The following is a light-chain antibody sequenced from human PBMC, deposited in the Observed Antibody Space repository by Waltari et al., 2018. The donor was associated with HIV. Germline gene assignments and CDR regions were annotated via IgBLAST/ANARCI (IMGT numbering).Light chain of an antibody. CDR2: DIS. Sequence: QSVLPQPPSTSAAPGQRVTISCSGDTSPSQFTPFYWYQQLPGAAPKLLIYDISHRPSGVPDRFSGSKSGASASLAITSLRSEDEGLYYCATWSAVLRAWVFGGGTKLTVL. V-gene: IGLV1-47*01. CDR3: ATWSAVLRAWV. J-gene: IGLJ3*02. CDR1: TSPSQFTP.